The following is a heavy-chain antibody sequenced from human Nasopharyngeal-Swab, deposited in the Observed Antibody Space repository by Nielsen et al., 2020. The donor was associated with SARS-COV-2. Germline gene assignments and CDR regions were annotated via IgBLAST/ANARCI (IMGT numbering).Heavy chain of an antibody. CDR1: GFTFSNAW. Sequence: SPNTPFAAPGFTFSNAWLSWVRQAPGKGLEWVGRIKSKTDGGTTDYAAPVKGRFTISRDDSKNTLYLQMNSLRAEDTAVYYCATSYYYDSSGPMGVLDYWGQGTLVTVSS. CDR3: ATSYYYDSSGPMGVLDY. J-gene: IGHJ4*02. D-gene: IGHD3-22*01. V-gene: IGHV3-15*01. CDR2: IKSKTDGGTT.